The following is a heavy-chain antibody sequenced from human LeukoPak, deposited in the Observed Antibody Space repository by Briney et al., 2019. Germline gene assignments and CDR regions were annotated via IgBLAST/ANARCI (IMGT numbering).Heavy chain of an antibody. V-gene: IGHV4-59*08. J-gene: IGHJ4*02. CDR2: ISDIGSI. CDR1: GGSISSYY. D-gene: IGHD2-8*02. CDR3: AGHHPRNTVDF. Sequence: SETLSLTCTVSGGSISSYYWSWIRQPPGKGLEWIAYISDIGSINYNPSLKSRVTISLDTFKNQFSLKLSSVTAADTAVYYCAGHHPRNTVDFWGQGTLVTVSS.